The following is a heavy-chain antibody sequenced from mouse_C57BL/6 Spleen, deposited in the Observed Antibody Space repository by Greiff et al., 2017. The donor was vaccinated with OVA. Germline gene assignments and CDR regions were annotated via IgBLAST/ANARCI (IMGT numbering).Heavy chain of an antibody. V-gene: IGHV5-16*01. Sequence: EVHLVESEGGLVQPGSSMKLSCTASGFTFSDYYMAWVRQVPEKGLEWVANINYDGSSTYYLDSLKSRFIISRDNAKNILYLQMSSLKSEDTATYYCARGNYYRYFDVWGTGTTVTVSS. CDR1: GFTFSDYY. CDR2: INYDGSST. CDR3: ARGNYYRYFDV. J-gene: IGHJ1*03.